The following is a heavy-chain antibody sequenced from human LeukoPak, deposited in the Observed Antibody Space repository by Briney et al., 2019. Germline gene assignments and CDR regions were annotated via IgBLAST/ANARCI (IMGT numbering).Heavy chain of an antibody. J-gene: IGHJ4*02. D-gene: IGHD3-10*01. CDR3: AKEGGWFGELITYFDY. Sequence: GGSLRLSCAASGFTFSSSGMRWVRPAPGKGLEWVAVISYDGSNKYYADSVKGRFTISRDNSKNTLYLQMNSLRAEDTAVYYCAKEGGWFGELITYFDYWGQGALVTVSS. CDR1: GFTFSSSG. CDR2: ISYDGSNK. V-gene: IGHV3-30*18.